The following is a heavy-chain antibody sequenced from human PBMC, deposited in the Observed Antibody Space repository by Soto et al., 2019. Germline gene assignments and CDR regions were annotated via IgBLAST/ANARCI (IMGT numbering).Heavy chain of an antibody. CDR3: ARSYDSSGYYYNY. CDR1: GGSISSGGYY. D-gene: IGHD3-22*01. Sequence: LSLTCTVSGGSISSGGYYWSWIRQHPGKGLEWIGYIYYSGSTYYNPSLKSRVTISVDTSKNQFSLKLSSVTAADTAVYYCARSYDSSGYYYNYWGQGTLVTVSS. CDR2: IYYSGST. J-gene: IGHJ4*02. V-gene: IGHV4-31*03.